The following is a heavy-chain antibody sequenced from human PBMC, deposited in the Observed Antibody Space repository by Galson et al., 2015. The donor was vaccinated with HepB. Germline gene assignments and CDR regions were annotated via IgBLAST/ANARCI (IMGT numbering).Heavy chain of an antibody. D-gene: IGHD3-9*01. V-gene: IGHV3-23*01. CDR1: GFTFSSYA. J-gene: IGHJ4*02. CDR2: ISGSGGST. CDR3: AIMGDILTGYFPFDY. Sequence: SLRLSCAASGFTFSSYAMSWVRQAPGKGLEWVSAISGSGGSTYYADSVKGRFTISRDNSKNTLYLQMNSLRAEDTAVHYCAIMGDILTGYFPFDYWGQGTLVTVSS.